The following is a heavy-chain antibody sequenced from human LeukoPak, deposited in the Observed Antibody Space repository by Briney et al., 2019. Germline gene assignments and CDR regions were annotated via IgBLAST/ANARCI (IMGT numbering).Heavy chain of an antibody. V-gene: IGHV4-39*07. D-gene: IGHD6-19*01. CDR1: GGSISSSSYY. CDR2: INHSGST. Sequence: PSETLSLTCTVSGGSISSSSYYWSWIRQPPGKGLEWIGEINHSGSTNYNPSLKSRVTISVDTSKNQFSLKLSSVTAADTAVYYCARVSSGWSDAFDIWGQGTMVTVSS. CDR3: ARVSSGWSDAFDI. J-gene: IGHJ3*02.